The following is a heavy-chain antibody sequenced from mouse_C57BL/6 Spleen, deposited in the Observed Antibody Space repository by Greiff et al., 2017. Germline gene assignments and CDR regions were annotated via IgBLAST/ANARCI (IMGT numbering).Heavy chain of an antibody. CDR2: ISSGSSTI. CDR3: ARRLLLRGYFDY. Sequence: EVQLVESGGGLVKPGGSLKLSCAASGFTFSDYGMHWVRQAPEKGLEWVAYISSGSSTIYYADKVKGRFTISKDNAKNTLFLQMTSLRSEDTAIYYCARRLLLRGYFDYWGQGTTLTVSS. J-gene: IGHJ2*01. D-gene: IGHD1-1*01. CDR1: GFTFSDYG. V-gene: IGHV5-17*01.